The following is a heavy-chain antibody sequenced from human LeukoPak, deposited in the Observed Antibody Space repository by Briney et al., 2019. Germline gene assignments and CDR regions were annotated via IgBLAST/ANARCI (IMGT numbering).Heavy chain of an antibody. J-gene: IGHJ3*02. CDR3: ASGMTRTTYAFDI. V-gene: IGHV4-39*01. CDR2: VYYGGSI. D-gene: IGHD1-20*01. CDR1: GASISNSNYY. Sequence: PSETLSLTCTVSGASISNSNYYWGCFRQPPGRGLEWNESVYYGGSIYYHPSLKSRVTVSVDTSKNQFSLNVNSVTAADTAVYYCASGMTRTTYAFDIWGQGTMVTVSS.